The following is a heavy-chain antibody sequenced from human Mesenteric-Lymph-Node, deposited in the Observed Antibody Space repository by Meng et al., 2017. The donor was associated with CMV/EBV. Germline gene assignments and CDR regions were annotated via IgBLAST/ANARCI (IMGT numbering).Heavy chain of an antibody. V-gene: IGHV3-48*03. CDR2: ISSGSDTI. CDR3: ARGREWELDY. Sequence: GESLKISCTASGFTFGDYAMNWVRQAPGKGLEWISYISSGSDTIHYADSVKGRFTISRDNARNSLFLHMNSLRAEDTAVYYCARGREWELDYWGQGTLVTVSS. J-gene: IGHJ4*02. CDR1: GFTFGDYA. D-gene: IGHD1-1*01.